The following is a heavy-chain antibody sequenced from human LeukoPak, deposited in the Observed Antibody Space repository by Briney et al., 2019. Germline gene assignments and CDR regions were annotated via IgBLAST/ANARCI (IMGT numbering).Heavy chain of an antibody. V-gene: IGHV3-30-3*01. J-gene: IGHJ4*02. D-gene: IGHD3-22*01. CDR3: ARGHEPMIVVVLDY. CDR1: GFTFGSYA. Sequence: GGSLRLSCAAPGFTFGSYAMHWVRQAPGKGLEWVAVISYDGSNKYYADSVKGRFTISRDNSKNTLYLQMNSLRAEDTAVYYCARGHEPMIVVVLDYWGQGTLVTVSS. CDR2: ISYDGSNK.